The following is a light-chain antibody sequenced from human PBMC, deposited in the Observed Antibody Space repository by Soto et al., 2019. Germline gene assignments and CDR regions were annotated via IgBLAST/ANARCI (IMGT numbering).Light chain of an antibody. V-gene: IGKV1-5*03. CDR3: QQYNSYSTWT. CDR1: QSISGW. J-gene: IGKJ1*01. Sequence: DIQMTQSPSTLSASVGDRVSITCRASQSISGWLAWYQQKPGKAPKLLIYKASSLESGVPSRFSGSGSGTEFTLTISSLQPDDFATYYCQQYNSYSTWTFGQGTKVEIK. CDR2: KAS.